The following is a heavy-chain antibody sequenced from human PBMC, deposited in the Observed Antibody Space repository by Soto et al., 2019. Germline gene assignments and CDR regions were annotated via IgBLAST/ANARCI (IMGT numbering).Heavy chain of an antibody. Sequence: QVQLQESGPGLVKPSQTLSLTCTVSGGSISSGDYNWSWIRHPPGKGREWIGYIYYSGSTYHNPSPKSRVTISVDTSKNQFSLKLSSVTAADTAVYYCATTVTTVWYFDLWGRGTLVTVSS. CDR3: ATTVTTVWYFDL. J-gene: IGHJ2*01. V-gene: IGHV4-30-4*01. D-gene: IGHD4-17*01. CDR2: IYYSGST. CDR1: GGSISSGDYN.